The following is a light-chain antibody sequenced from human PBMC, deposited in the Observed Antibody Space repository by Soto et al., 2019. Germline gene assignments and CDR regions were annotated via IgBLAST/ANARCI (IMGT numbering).Light chain of an antibody. CDR2: DVS. V-gene: IGLV2-14*01. CDR3: SSYTSTSTYV. CDR1: SSDVGGYNY. Sequence: QSVLTQPASVSGSTGQSITIPCTGTSSDVGGYNYVSWYQQHPGKAPKLVIYDVSNRPSGVSNRFSGSKSGNTASLTISGIQAEDEADYYCSSYTSTSTYVFGTGTKVTVL. J-gene: IGLJ1*01.